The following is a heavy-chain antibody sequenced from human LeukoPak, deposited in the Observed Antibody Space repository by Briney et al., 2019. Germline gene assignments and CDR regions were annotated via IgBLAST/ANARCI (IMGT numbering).Heavy chain of an antibody. J-gene: IGHJ4*02. D-gene: IGHD6-13*01. CDR3: AKTTVYSSSWYYFDY. CDR2: ITNDGSNK. Sequence: GGSLRLSCAASGFTFSSYGMHWVRQAPGKGLEWVSVITNDGSNKYYADSVKGRFTISRDNSKNTLYLQMNSLRAEDTAVYYCAKTTVYSSSWYYFDYWGQGTLVTVSS. V-gene: IGHV3-30*18. CDR1: GFTFSSYG.